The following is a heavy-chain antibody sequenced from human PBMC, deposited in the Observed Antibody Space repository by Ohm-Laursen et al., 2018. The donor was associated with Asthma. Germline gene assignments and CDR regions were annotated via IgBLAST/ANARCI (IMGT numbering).Heavy chain of an antibody. V-gene: IGHV3-9*01. Sequence: SLRLSCSASGFTFDDYAMHWVRQAPGKGLEWVSGISWNSGSIGYADSVKGRFTISRDDAKNTLYLQMNSLRVDDTAVYYCARGNLEGLLWGQGTLVTVSS. D-gene: IGHD1-1*01. CDR2: ISWNSGSI. CDR3: ARGNLEGLL. CDR1: GFTFDDYA. J-gene: IGHJ4*02.